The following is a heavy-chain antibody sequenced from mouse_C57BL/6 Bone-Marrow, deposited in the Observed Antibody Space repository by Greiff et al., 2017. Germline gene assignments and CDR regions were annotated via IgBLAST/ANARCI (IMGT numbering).Heavy chain of an antibody. J-gene: IGHJ3*01. CDR1: EYEFPSHD. V-gene: IGHV5-2*01. D-gene: IGHD3-2*02. Sequence: EVKLMESGGGLVQPGESLKLSCESNEYEFPSHDMSWVRKTPEKRLELVAAINSDGGSTYYPDTMVRRFIISRDNTKKTLYLQMSSLRSEDTALYYCARHEGDSSGYWFAYWGQGTLVTVSA. CDR3: ARHEGDSSGYWFAY. CDR2: INSDGGST.